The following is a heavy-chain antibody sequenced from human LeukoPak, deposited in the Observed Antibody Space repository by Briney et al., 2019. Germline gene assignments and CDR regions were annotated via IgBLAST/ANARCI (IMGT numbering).Heavy chain of an antibody. Sequence: GGSLRLSCAASGFTFSSYWMSWVRQAPGKGLEWVANIKKDGSEKYYVDSVKGRFTISRDNSKNTLYLQMNSLRAEDTAVYYCAKVGGQLVAFDYWGQGTLVTVSS. D-gene: IGHD6-6*01. V-gene: IGHV3-7*03. CDR2: IKKDGSEK. CDR1: GFTFSSYW. CDR3: AKVGGQLVAFDY. J-gene: IGHJ4*02.